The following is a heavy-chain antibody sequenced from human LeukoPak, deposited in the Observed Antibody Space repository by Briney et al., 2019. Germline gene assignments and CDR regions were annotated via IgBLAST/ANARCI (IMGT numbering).Heavy chain of an antibody. D-gene: IGHD3-9*01. CDR2: IYPGDSDT. Sequence: GKSLKISCKGSGYSFTSYWIGWVRQMPGKGLEWMGIIYPGDSDTRYSPSFQGQVTISADKSISPAYLQWSSLKASDTAMYYCARLHYYDILTGYLYYFDYWGQGTLVTVSS. CDR3: ARLHYYDILTGYLYYFDY. J-gene: IGHJ4*02. V-gene: IGHV5-51*01. CDR1: GYSFTSYW.